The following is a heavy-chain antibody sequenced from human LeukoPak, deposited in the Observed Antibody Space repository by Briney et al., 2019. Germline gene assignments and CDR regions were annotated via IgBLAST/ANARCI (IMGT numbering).Heavy chain of an antibody. CDR3: AKDMGPLGTSRHYYYYGMDV. V-gene: IGHV3-33*06. J-gene: IGHJ6*02. CDR2: IWYDGSNK. Sequence: GGSLRLSCAASGFTFSSYGMHWVRQAPGKGLEWVAVIWYDGSNKYYAASVKGRFTISRDNSKNTLYLQMNSLRAEDTAVYYCAKDMGPLGTSRHYYYYGMDVWGQGTTVTVSS. D-gene: IGHD1-14*01. CDR1: GFTFSSYG.